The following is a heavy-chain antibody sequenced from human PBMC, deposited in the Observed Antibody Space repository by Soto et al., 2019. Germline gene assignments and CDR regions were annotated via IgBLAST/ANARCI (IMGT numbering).Heavy chain of an antibody. CDR3: ASRAKHDYDSSGPDFDS. D-gene: IGHD3-22*01. V-gene: IGHV4-34*01. CDR1: GGSFSRFY. J-gene: IGHJ4*02. CDR2: IDHRGSS. Sequence: PSETLSLTCAVSGGSFSRFYWSWIRQRPGMGLEWIGEIDHRGSSSYNSSLKGRVTISIDTSKRQFSLKLNSLTSADTAVYYCASRAKHDYDSSGPDFDSWGQGIQVP.